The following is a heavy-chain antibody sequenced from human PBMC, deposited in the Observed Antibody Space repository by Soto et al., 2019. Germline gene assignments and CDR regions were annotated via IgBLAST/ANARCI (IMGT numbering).Heavy chain of an antibody. Sequence: GGSLRLSCAASGFSFSTYAMSWVRQAPGKGLKWVSAISRSGGSTYYSDSVKGRFTISRDNSKNTLYLQMNSLRGDDTALYYCAKDSSIPYDFWSGYYVADYWGQGTLVTVSS. J-gene: IGHJ4*02. CDR1: GFSFSTYA. D-gene: IGHD3-3*01. CDR3: AKDSSIPYDFWSGYYVADY. V-gene: IGHV3-23*01. CDR2: ISRSGGST.